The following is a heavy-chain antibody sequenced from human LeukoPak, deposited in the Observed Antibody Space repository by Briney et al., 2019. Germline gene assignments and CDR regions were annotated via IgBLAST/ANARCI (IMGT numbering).Heavy chain of an antibody. D-gene: IGHD3-22*01. CDR1: GFTFSSSA. CDR2: ISYDGSEK. V-gene: IGHV3-30-3*01. CDR3: AREGSSGYYPY. Sequence: HAGGSLRLSCAASGFTFSSSAMSWVRQAPGKGLEWVAVISYDGSEKHYADPVKGRFTISRDNSKNTLYLQMNSLRAEDTAVYYCAREGSSGYYPYWGQGILVTVSS. J-gene: IGHJ4*02.